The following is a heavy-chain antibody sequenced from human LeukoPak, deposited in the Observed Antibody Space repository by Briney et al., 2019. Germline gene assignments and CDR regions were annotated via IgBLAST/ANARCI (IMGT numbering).Heavy chain of an antibody. CDR2: ISGSGGST. J-gene: IGHJ4*02. V-gene: IGHV3-23*01. CDR1: GFTFSSYA. Sequence: PGGSLRLSCAASGFTFSSYAMSWVRQAPGKGLEWVSTISGSGGSTYYADSVEGRFTISRDNSKNTLYLQMNSLRAEDTAVYYCAKGPEDSSGYYYALGYWGQGTLVTVSS. CDR3: AKGPEDSSGYYYALGY. D-gene: IGHD3-22*01.